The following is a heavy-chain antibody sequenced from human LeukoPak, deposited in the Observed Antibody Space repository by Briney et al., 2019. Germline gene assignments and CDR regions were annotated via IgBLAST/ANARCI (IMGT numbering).Heavy chain of an antibody. J-gene: IGHJ4*02. CDR2: INPNSGGT. CDR1: GYTFTGYY. CDR3: ARDQVTMVRGVRADY. V-gene: IGHV1-2*02. Sequence: GASVKVSCKASGYTFTGYYMHWVRQAPGQGLEWMGWINPNSGGTNYAQKFQGRVTMTRDTSTSTAYMELRSLRSDDTAVYYCARDQVTMVRGVRADYWGQGTLVTVSS. D-gene: IGHD3-10*01.